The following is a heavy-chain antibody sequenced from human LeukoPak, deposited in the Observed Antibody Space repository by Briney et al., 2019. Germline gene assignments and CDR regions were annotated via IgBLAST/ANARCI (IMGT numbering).Heavy chain of an antibody. CDR3: ARVGYSSSRGFYGMDV. V-gene: IGHV3-48*03. D-gene: IGHD6-13*01. CDR2: ISSSGSTI. J-gene: IGHJ6*02. CDR1: GFTFSSYE. Sequence: GGSPRLSCAASGFTFSSYEMNWVRQAPGKGLEWVSYISSSGSTIYYADSVKGRFTISRDNAKNSLYLQMNSLRAEDTAVYYCARVGYSSSRGFYGMDVWGQGTTVTVSS.